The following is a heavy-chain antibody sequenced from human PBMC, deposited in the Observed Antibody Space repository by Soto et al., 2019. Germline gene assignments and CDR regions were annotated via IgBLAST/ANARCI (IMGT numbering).Heavy chain of an antibody. Sequence: QVQLVESGGGVVQPGSSLRLSCAASGFTFSSDALHWVRQAPGKGLEWVAVVSSDGDHAYYPDYVKGRFTISRDNSQSTVYLQMNSLRPEDTAMYYCARDFTVGAIYSGVYYYSLDVWGRGTTVTVSS. J-gene: IGHJ6*01. CDR3: ARDFTVGAIYSGVYYYSLDV. CDR1: GFTFSSDA. CDR2: VSSDGDHA. V-gene: IGHV3-30*04. D-gene: IGHD1-26*01.